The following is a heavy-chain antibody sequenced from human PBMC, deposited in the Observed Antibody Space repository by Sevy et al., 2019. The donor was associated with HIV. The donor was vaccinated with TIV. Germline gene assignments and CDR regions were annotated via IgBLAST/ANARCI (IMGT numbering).Heavy chain of an antibody. CDR2: ISSDGDNT. V-gene: IGHV3-30-3*01. D-gene: IGHD2-15*01. J-gene: IGHJ5*02. CDR3: VREGAPXRNXXYXXGNNCXXXWFXP. CDR1: GFTFNDYA. Sequence: GGSLRLSCAAXGFTFNDYALXWVRQAPGKGLEWVAIISSDGDNTYYADTVKGRFTISRDNSKNTVYLQMNRLRAEDTAFYYCVREGAPXRNXXYXXGNNCXXXWFXPXXXXTLVTVSS.